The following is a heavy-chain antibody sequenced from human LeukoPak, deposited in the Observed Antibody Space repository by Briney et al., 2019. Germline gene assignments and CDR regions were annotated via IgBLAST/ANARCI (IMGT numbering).Heavy chain of an antibody. Sequence: LETLSLTCTVSGGSISSSSYYWGWIRQPPGKGLEWIGRIYYSGSTYYNPSLKSRVTISVDTSKNQFSLKLSSVTAADTAVYYCARPGIAAAATPYYFDHWGQGTLVTVSS. CDR1: GGSISSSSYY. CDR3: ARPGIAAAATPYYFDH. CDR2: IYYSGST. J-gene: IGHJ4*02. D-gene: IGHD6-13*01. V-gene: IGHV4-39*01.